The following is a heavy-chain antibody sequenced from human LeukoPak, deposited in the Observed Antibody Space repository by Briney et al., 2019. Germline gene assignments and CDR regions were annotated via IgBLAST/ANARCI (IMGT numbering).Heavy chain of an antibody. CDR2: IYYSGST. CDR3: ARNRSDCSGGSCSFTGFDY. D-gene: IGHD2-15*01. J-gene: IGHJ4*02. CDR1: GGSIIRTDSY. Sequence: SETLSLTCAVSGGSIIRTDSYWGWIRQSPGKGLEWIGSIYYSGSTHCNPSLKSRLTISVDTSKNEFSLGLRFVTIADTAVYYCARNRSDCSGGSCSFTGFDYWGQGTLVSVSS. V-gene: IGHV4-39*01.